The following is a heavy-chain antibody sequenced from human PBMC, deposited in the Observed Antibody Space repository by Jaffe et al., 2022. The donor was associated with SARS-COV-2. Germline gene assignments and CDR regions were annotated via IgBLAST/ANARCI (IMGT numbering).Heavy chain of an antibody. CDR2: ISSSSSYI. D-gene: IGHD2-21*02. CDR1: GFTFSSYS. V-gene: IGHV3-21*01. CDR3: AREPPWGSIVVVTGLDY. J-gene: IGHJ4*02. Sequence: EVQLVESGGGLVKPGGSLRLSCAASGFTFSSYSMNWVRQAPGKGLEWVSSISSSSSYIYYADSVKGRFTISRDNAKNSLYLQMNSLRAEDTAVYYCAREPPWGSIVVVTGLDYWGQGTLVTVSS.